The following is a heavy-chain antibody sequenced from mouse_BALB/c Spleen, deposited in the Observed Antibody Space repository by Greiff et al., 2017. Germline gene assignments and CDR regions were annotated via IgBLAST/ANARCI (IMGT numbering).Heavy chain of an antibody. Sequence: LVRPGASVKISCKASGYSFTGYYMHWVKQSHGKSLEWIGYISCYNGATSYNQKFKGKATFTVDTSSSTAYMQFNSLTSEDSAVYYCARDDGYQAWFAYWGQGTLVTVSA. CDR1: GYSFTGYY. J-gene: IGHJ3*01. D-gene: IGHD2-3*01. CDR2: ISCYNGAT. V-gene: IGHV1S34*01. CDR3: ARDDGYQAWFAY.